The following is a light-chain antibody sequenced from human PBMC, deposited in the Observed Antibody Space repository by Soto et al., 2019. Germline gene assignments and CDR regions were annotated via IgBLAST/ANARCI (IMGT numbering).Light chain of an antibody. CDR1: SSDVGNYKY. V-gene: IGLV2-14*01. CDR2: EVS. Sequence: QSVLTQPASVSGSPGQSITISCTGTSSDVGNYKYVSWYQQHPGKAPKLMIYEVSNRPSGVSNRFSGSKSGNTASLTISGLQAEDETDYYCCSYAGSSTHYVFGTGTKVTVL. CDR3: CSYAGSSTHYV. J-gene: IGLJ1*01.